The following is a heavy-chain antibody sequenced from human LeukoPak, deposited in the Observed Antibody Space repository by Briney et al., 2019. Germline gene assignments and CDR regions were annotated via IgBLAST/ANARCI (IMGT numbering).Heavy chain of an antibody. CDR1: GFTFGIYG. CDR2: IRYDGSEK. V-gene: IGHV3-30*02. Sequence: GGSLRLSCAASGFTFGIYGMYWVRQAPGKGLEWVASIRYDGSEKYYADSVKGRFTISRDNSKNTLYLQMKSLRPEDTAVYYCATNSVPEFWGQGNLVTVSS. J-gene: IGHJ4*02. CDR3: ATNSVPEF. D-gene: IGHD4-23*01.